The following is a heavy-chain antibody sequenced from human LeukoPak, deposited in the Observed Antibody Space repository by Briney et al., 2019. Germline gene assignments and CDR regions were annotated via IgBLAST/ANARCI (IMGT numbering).Heavy chain of an antibody. V-gene: IGHV3-21*01. CDR1: GFTFSSYD. CDR3: ARDYIAYDPLDY. Sequence: GGSLRLSCAASGFTFSSYDMNWVRQAPGKGQEWVSSISSRSTSIYYADSVKGRFTISRDNAKNSLYLQMNSLRAEDTAVYWCARDYIAYDPLDYWGQGTLVTVSS. CDR2: ISSRSTSI. D-gene: IGHD3-3*01. J-gene: IGHJ4*02.